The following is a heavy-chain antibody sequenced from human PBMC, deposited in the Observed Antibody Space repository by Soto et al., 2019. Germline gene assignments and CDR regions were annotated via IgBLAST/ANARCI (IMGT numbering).Heavy chain of an antibody. V-gene: IGHV4-39*02. D-gene: IGHD6-13*01. CDR2: IYYSGST. J-gene: IGHJ6*02. Sequence: SETLSLTCTVSGGSISSYYWGWIRQPPGKGLEWIGSIYYSGSTYYNPSLKSRVTISVDTSKNQFSLKLSSVTAADTAVYYCARDSSSFKNYYYYGMDVWGQGTTVTVSS. CDR1: GGSISSYY. CDR3: ARDSSSFKNYYYYGMDV.